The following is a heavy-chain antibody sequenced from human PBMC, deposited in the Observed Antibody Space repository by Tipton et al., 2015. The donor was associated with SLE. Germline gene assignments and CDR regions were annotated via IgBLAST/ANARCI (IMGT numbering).Heavy chain of an antibody. CDR3: AREEVAAASLLQH. V-gene: IGHV3-48*03. CDR2: ISTSGSTI. D-gene: IGHD6-13*01. Sequence: SLRLSCAASGFTFSGYEMNWVRQAPGKGLEWVSYISTSGSTIYYADSVKGRFTISRDNAKNSLYLQMNSLRAEDTAVYYCAREEVAAASLLQHWGQGTLVTVSS. CDR1: GFTFSGYE. J-gene: IGHJ1*01.